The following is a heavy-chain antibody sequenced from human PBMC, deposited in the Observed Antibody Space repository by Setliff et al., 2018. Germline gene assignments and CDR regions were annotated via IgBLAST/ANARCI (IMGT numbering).Heavy chain of an antibody. CDR3: STRTVAARSLDT. D-gene: IGHD6-13*01. CDR1: GITFSSFW. V-gene: IGHV3-7*01. CDR2: IKQDGSEK. J-gene: IGHJ5*02. Sequence: GGSLRLSCGVSGITFSSFWMSWVRQAPGKGLEWVSNIKQDGSEKHYVDSVKGRFTISRDNAKNSLYLQLNSLRAEDTAVYYCSTRTVAARSLDTWGQGTLVTVSS.